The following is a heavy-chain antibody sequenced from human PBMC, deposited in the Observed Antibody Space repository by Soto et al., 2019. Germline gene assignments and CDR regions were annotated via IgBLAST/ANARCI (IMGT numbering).Heavy chain of an antibody. CDR3: ARGYRTTGTTFP. Sequence: QVQLVQSGAEVKKPGASVKVSCKASGYTFTSYDINWVRQATGQGLEWMGWMNPNSGNTGYAQKFQGSVTMTRNTSMSTAYMELSRLRSEDTAVYYCARGYRTTGTTFPWGQGTLVTVSS. D-gene: IGHD1-1*01. V-gene: IGHV1-8*01. CDR2: MNPNSGNT. J-gene: IGHJ5*02. CDR1: GYTFTSYD.